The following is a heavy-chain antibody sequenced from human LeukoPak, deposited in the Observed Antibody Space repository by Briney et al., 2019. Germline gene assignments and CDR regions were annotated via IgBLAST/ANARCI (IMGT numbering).Heavy chain of an antibody. V-gene: IGHV1-69*13. J-gene: IGHJ4*02. CDR3: ARGSVVVVAATDVGFDY. CDR1: GGTFSSYA. Sequence: ASVKVSCKASGGTFSSYAISWVRQAPGRGLEWMGGIIPIFGTANYAQKFQGRVTITADESTSTAYMELSSLRSEDTAVYYCARGSVVVVAATDVGFDYWGQGTLVTVSS. CDR2: IIPIFGTA. D-gene: IGHD2-15*01.